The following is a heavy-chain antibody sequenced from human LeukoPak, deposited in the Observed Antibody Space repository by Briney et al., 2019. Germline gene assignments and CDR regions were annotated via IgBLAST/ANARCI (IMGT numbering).Heavy chain of an antibody. CDR2: ISAYNGNT. J-gene: IGHJ4*02. Sequence: ASVKVSCKASGYTFTSYYMHWVRQAPGQGLEWMGWISAYNGNTNYAQKLQGRVTVTTDTSTSTAYMELRSLTSDDTAVYYCARVGAYCTSTSCLDYWGQGTLVTVSS. CDR1: GYTFTSYY. CDR3: ARVGAYCTSTSCLDY. D-gene: IGHD2-2*01. V-gene: IGHV1-18*04.